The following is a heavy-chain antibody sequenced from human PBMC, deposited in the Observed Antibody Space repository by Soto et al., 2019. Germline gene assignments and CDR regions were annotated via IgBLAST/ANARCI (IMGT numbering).Heavy chain of an antibody. CDR2: GG. J-gene: IGHJ4*02. V-gene: IGHV2-5*01. CDR3: TLRQDSSRGPIY. D-gene: IGHD6-13*01. CDR1: GLSLSTSGRT. Sequence: QITLKESGPTLVKPTETLTLTCSVSGLSLSTSGRTLGWIRQPPGKAPEWLALGGQYSPSLQSRVTFTKDTSKNQVVLTLTDMDRADTATYYCTLRQDSSRGPIYWGQGILVTVSS.